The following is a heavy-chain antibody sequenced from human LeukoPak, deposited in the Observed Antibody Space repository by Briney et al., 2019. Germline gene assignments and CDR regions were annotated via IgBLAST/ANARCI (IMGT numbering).Heavy chain of an antibody. CDR3: ARDEGYFDY. V-gene: IGHV3-7*05. Sequence: GGSLRLSCAASGFTFSNYWMMWLRQAPGKGLEWVANIRTNGGHRTSVDSVKGRFNISRDNDKNSLYLQMNSLRAEDTAVYYCARDEGYFDYWGQGALVTVTS. CDR2: IRTNGGHR. CDR1: GFTFSNYW. J-gene: IGHJ4*02.